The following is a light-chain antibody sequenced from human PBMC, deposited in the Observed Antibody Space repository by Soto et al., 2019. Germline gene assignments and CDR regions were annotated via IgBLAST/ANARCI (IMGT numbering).Light chain of an antibody. CDR2: LNSDGSH. Sequence: QPVLTQPPSASASLGASVKLTCTLSSGHNSYAIAWHQQQPEKGPRYLMKLNSDGSHSKGDVIPDRFSGSSSGAERYLTISSLQSEDEADYYCQNWSTDIRVFGGGTQLTVL. CDR1: SGHNSYA. J-gene: IGLJ7*01. V-gene: IGLV4-69*01. CDR3: QNWSTDIRV.